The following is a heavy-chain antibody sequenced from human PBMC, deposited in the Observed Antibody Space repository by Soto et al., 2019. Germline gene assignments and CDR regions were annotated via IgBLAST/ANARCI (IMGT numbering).Heavy chain of an antibody. V-gene: IGHV3-48*02. J-gene: IGHJ3*02. Sequence: TIYYADSVKGRFTISRDNAKNSLYLQMNSLRDEDTAVYYCARSLVRATFDAFDIWGQGTMVTVSS. CDR3: ARSLVRATFDAFDI. CDR2: TI. D-gene: IGHD1-26*01.